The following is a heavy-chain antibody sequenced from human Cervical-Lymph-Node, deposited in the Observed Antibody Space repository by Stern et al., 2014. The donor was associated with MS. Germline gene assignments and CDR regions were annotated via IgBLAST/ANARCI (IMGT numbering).Heavy chain of an antibody. J-gene: IGHJ4*02. CDR1: GFTFTSHD. CDR2: VGYNGVKK. D-gene: IGHD3-3*01. CDR3: ARGPGVDFWSAGYYFDF. V-gene: IGHV3-33*01. Sequence: VQLVESGGGVVQPGQSLRLSCATSGFTFTSHDMHWVRQAPGKGLEWVAGVGYNGVKKDFADSVKGRFTISRDNSQNTLNLQMSSLKAEDTAVYYCARGPGVDFWSAGYYFDFWGQGTLVTVSS.